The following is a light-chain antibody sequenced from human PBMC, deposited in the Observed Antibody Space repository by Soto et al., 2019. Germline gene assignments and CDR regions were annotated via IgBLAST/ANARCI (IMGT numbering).Light chain of an antibody. CDR1: QSVSSTS. CDR3: QQYGSSPPIT. CDR2: GAS. J-gene: IGKJ5*01. Sequence: EIVLTQSTGTLSLSPGERATLSCRAIQSVSSTSLAWYQQKPGQAPRLLIYGASSRATGIPDRFSGSGSGTDFTLTISGLEPEDFAVYYCQQYGSSPPITFGQGTRLEIK. V-gene: IGKV3-20*01.